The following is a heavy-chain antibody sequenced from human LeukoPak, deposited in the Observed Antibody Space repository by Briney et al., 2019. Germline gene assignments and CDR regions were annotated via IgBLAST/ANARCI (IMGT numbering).Heavy chain of an antibody. CDR3: ARGGPLPQYYGSESGYDY. Sequence: PGGSLRLSCAASGFTFSSYGMHWVRQAPGKGLEWVAFIRYDGSNKYYADSVKGRFTISRDNSKNTLYLQMNSLRAEDTAVYYCARGGPLPQYYGSESGYDYWGLGTLVIVSS. CDR1: GFTFSSYG. J-gene: IGHJ4*02. V-gene: IGHV3-30*02. D-gene: IGHD3-10*01. CDR2: IRYDGSNK.